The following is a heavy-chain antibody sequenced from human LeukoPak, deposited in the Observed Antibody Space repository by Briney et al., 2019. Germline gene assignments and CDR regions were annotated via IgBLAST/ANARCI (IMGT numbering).Heavy chain of an antibody. V-gene: IGHV3-30-3*01. J-gene: IGHJ1*01. CDR3: ARGKYDSSPFLQH. CDR2: ISYAGTTK. CDR1: GFTFSSYA. Sequence: PGGSLRLSCAASGFTFSSYAFYWVRQAPGKGLEWVAVISYAGTTKYYADSVKGRFTISRDNSKNTVYMQMNSLRAEDTAVYYCARGKYDSSPFLQHWGQGTLVTVSS. D-gene: IGHD3-22*01.